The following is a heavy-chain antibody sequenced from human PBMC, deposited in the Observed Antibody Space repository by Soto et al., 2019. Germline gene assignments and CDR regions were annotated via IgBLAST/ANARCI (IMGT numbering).Heavy chain of an antibody. Sequence: GGSLRLSCAASGFTLSRYWMHWVRQAPGKGLVWVSRINSDGSSTSYADSVKGRFTISRDNAKNTLYLQMNSLRAEDTAVYYCARDLAPPRAVASTQSADYYYGMDVWGQGTKVTVSS. V-gene: IGHV3-74*01. CDR1: GFTLSRYW. J-gene: IGHJ6*02. CDR2: INSDGSST. CDR3: ARDLAPPRAVASTQSADYYYGMDV. D-gene: IGHD6-13*01.